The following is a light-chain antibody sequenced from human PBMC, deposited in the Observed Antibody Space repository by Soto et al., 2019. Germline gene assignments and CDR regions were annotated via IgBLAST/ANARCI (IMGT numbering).Light chain of an antibody. CDR1: QSVSSN. CDR3: QQYNNWPYT. J-gene: IGKJ2*01. V-gene: IGKV3-15*01. Sequence: IVMTQSPARLSLSPGERGTLSCRASQSVSSNLAWYRQTPGQAPRLLIFGASTRATGIPARFSGSGSGTDFTLTISSLQSEDFAVSYCQQYNNWPYTFGQGTKVDIE. CDR2: GAS.